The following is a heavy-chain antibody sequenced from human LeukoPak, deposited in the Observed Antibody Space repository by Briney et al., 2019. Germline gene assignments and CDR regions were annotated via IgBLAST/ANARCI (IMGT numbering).Heavy chain of an antibody. CDR2: INQDGSEK. Sequence: PGGSLRLSCAGSKFTFSDYWMSWVRRAPGKGLEWVASINQDGSEKYYVDSVKGRFTISRGNAKNSLYLQMNSLRAEDTAVYYCARDLGQYYDTSDNWFDPWGQGTLVTVSS. V-gene: IGHV3-7*01. D-gene: IGHD3-22*01. CDR1: KFTFSDYW. J-gene: IGHJ5*02. CDR3: ARDLGQYYDTSDNWFDP.